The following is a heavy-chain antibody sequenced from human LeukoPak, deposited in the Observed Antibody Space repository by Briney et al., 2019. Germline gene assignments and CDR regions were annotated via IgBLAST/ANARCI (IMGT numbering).Heavy chain of an antibody. CDR3: GLESDSSGYCFDY. J-gene: IGHJ4*02. V-gene: IGHV3-66*01. Sequence: GGSLRLSCAASGFTFSSYAMSWVRQAPGKGLEWVSVIYSGGSTYYADSVKGRFTISRDNSKNTLYLQMNSLRAEDTAVYYCGLESDSSGYCFDYWGQGTLVTVSS. D-gene: IGHD3-22*01. CDR1: GFTFSSYA. CDR2: IYSGGST.